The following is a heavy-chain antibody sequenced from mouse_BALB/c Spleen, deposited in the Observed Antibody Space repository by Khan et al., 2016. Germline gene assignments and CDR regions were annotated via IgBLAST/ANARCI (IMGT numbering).Heavy chain of an antibody. J-gene: IGHJ1*01. CDR1: GFTFTDYY. CDR3: ARDVNDDYYWYLDV. Sequence: EVELVESGGGLVQPGGSLRLSCTTSGFTFTDYYMSWVRQPPGEALEWLGFARTKANGSTAEYSASVKVRFTISRDNSQSILYLHMNNLRTEDSATYYCARDVNDDYYWYLDVWGPGTTVTVSS. D-gene: IGHD2-3*01. V-gene: IGHV7-3*02. CDR2: ARTKANGSTA.